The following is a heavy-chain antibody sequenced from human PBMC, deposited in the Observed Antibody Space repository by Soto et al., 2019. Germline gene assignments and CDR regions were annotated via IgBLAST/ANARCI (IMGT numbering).Heavy chain of an antibody. CDR2: INSSGNNI. V-gene: IGHV3-11*01. J-gene: IGHJ5*02. Sequence: GGSGRLSCSAFRFPLSHYYMSSTRPATRKGLEWVSQINSSGNNIYYADSVKGRFTITGDKAKSTLYLQMNSLCAEDTAVYYCANGRNWFNPWGQGTLITVSS. CDR1: RFPLSHYY. CDR3: ANGRNWFNP.